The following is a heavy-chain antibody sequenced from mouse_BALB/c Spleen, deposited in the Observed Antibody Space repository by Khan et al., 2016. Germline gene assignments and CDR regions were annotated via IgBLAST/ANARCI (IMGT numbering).Heavy chain of an antibody. CDR2: ISYDGSN. CDR1: GYSITCGYY. Sequence: EVQLQESGPGFVKPSQSLSLTCSVTGYSITCGYYWNWIRQFPGNKLEWTGYISYDGSNNYNPFLINRISITRDTSKNQFFLKLKSVTSADTSTYYCVTVRRVYAMDYWGQGASVTVSS. D-gene: IGHD2-14*01. J-gene: IGHJ4*01. CDR3: VTVRRVYAMDY. V-gene: IGHV3-6*02.